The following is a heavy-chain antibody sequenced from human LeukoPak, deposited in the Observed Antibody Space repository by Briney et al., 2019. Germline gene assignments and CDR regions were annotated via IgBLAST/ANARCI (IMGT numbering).Heavy chain of an antibody. CDR3: ARDVSSTSSWWFDP. CDR2: INPSGGST. D-gene: IGHD2-2*01. Sequence: ASVKVSCKASGYTFTCYYMHWVRQAPGQGLEWMGIINPSGGSTSYAQKFQGRVTMTRDMSTRTDYMELSSLRYEDTAVYYCARDVSSTSSWWFDPWGQGTLVIVSS. CDR1: GYTFTCYY. V-gene: IGHV1-46*01. J-gene: IGHJ5*02.